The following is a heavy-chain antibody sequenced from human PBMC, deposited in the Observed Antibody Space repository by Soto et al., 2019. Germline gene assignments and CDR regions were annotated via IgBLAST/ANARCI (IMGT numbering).Heavy chain of an antibody. CDR1: GCSITSFA. CDR2: IYYSGST. Sequence: AETLSLTCTVSGCSITSFAMSWIRQPPGKGLEWIGYIYYSGSTNYSPSLKSRVTISVDTSKNQFSLKLSSVTAADTAVYYCARGDRDWEYYYYGMDVWGQGTTVTVSS. J-gene: IGHJ6*02. CDR3: ARGDRDWEYYYYGMDV. V-gene: IGHV4-59*01. D-gene: IGHD1-26*01.